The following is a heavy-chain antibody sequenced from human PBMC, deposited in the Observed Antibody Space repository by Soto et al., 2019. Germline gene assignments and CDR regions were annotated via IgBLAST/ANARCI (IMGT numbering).Heavy chain of an antibody. J-gene: IGHJ6*03. D-gene: IGHD5-12*01. CDR1: GFTIDDFA. CDR2: IGWNSEII. V-gene: IGHV3-9*01. Sequence: GGALRLSCAASGFTIDDFAIQWVRQVPGKGLECVSGIGWNSEIIGYVDSVTGRFTVSRDDAKNSSSLQMDSLRVEDTALYYCTRGLGYSGYGGDYYYYYMDVWGKGTTVTVSS. CDR3: TRGLGYSGYGGDYYYYYMDV.